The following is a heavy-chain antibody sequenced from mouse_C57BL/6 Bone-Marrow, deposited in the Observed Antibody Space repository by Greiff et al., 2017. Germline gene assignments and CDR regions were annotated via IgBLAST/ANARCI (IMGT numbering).Heavy chain of an antibody. CDR1: GFNIKDDY. Sequence: EVKLQESGAELVRPGASVKLSCTASGFNIKDDYMHWVKQRPEQGLEWIGWIYPENGDTEYASKFQGKATITTDTSSNTAYLQLSTLTSEDTAVYYCTTVVHYWGQGTTLTVSS. CDR2: IYPENGDT. D-gene: IGHD1-1*01. J-gene: IGHJ2*01. CDR3: TTVVHY. V-gene: IGHV14-4*01.